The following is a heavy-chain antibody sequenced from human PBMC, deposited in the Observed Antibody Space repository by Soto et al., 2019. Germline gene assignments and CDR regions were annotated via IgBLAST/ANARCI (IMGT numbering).Heavy chain of an antibody. CDR2: IYHSGST. CDR3: ARGGVDYYDSSGYYFSPYYFDY. CDR1: GGSISSSNW. D-gene: IGHD3-22*01. J-gene: IGHJ4*02. Sequence: PSETLALSCAVSGGSISSSNWWSWVRQPPGKGLEWIGEIYHSGSTNYNPSLKSRVTISVDKSKNQFSLKLSSVTAADTAVYYCARGGVDYYDSSGYYFSPYYFDYRGQGILVTGSS. V-gene: IGHV4-4*02.